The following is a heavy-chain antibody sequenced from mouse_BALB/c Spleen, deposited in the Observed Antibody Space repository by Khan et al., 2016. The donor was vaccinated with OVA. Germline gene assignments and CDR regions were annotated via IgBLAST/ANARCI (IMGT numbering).Heavy chain of an antibody. D-gene: IGHD1-1*01. CDR3: ARQLYGGMDY. J-gene: IGHJ4*01. Sequence: EVELVESGGALVQPGGSLKLSCETSGFIFSDYYIYWVRQTPEKRLEWVAYISNGGGSTYYPDSVKGRFTISRDNAKNILYLQMSRLKSDDTAMYYCARQLYGGMDYWGQGTSVTVSS. CDR1: GFIFSDYY. CDR2: ISNGGGST. V-gene: IGHV5-12*02.